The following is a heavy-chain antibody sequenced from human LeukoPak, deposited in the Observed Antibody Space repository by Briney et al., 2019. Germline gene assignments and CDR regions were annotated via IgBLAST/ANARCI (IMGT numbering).Heavy chain of an antibody. CDR1: GGTFSSYT. CDR3: AEYYYDSSGYYYAFDI. CDR2: IIPILGIA. D-gene: IGHD3-22*01. Sequence: ASVKVSCKASGGTFSSYTIRWVRQAPGQGLEWMGRIIPILGIANYAQKFQGRVTITADKSTSTAYMELSSLRSEDTAVYYCAEYYYDSSGYYYAFDIWGQGTMVTVSS. V-gene: IGHV1-69*02. J-gene: IGHJ3*02.